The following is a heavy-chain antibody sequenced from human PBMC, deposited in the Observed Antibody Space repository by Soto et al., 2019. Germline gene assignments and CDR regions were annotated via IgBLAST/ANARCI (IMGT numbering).Heavy chain of an antibody. V-gene: IGHV4-30-2*01. D-gene: IGHD6-13*01. Sequence: SETLSLTCAVSGGSISSGGYSWSWIRQPLGKGLEWIGYIYHSGSTYYNPSLKSRVTISVDRSKNQFSLKLSSVTAADTAVYYCARGVAAAGTFFDYWGQGTLVTVSS. CDR1: GGSISSGGYS. CDR3: ARGVAAAGTFFDY. CDR2: IYHSGST. J-gene: IGHJ4*02.